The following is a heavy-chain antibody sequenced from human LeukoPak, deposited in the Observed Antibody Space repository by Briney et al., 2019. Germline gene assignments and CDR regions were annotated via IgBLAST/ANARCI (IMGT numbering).Heavy chain of an antibody. CDR1: GGSISSYY. Sequence: PSETLSLTCTVSGGSISSYYWSWIRQPPGKGLEWIGYIYYSGSTYYNPSLKSRVTISVDTSKNQFSLKLSSVTAADTAVYYCARDSIGSGYCSGGSCYHDAFDIWGQGTMVTVSS. V-gene: IGHV4-59*12. CDR2: IYYSGST. CDR3: ARDSIGSGYCSGGSCYHDAFDI. J-gene: IGHJ3*02. D-gene: IGHD2-15*01.